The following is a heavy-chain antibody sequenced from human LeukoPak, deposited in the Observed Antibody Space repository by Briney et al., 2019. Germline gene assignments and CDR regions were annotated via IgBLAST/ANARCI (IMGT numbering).Heavy chain of an antibody. J-gene: IGHJ3*02. V-gene: IGHV3-33*01. CDR3: ARDVLSAFDI. Sequence: GRSLRLSCAASGFTFSSYGMHWVRQAPGKGLEWVAVIWYDGSNKYYADSVKGRFTIFRDNSKNTLYLQMNSLRAEDTAVYYCARDVLSAFDIWGQGTMVTVSS. CDR2: IWYDGSNK. CDR1: GFTFSSYG. D-gene: IGHD2-8*01.